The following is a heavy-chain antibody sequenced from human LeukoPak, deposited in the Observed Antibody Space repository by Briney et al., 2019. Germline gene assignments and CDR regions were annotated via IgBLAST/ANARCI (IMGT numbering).Heavy chain of an antibody. V-gene: IGHV3-30*02. CDR1: GFIFSSYG. CDR3: AKSGYNRFDY. D-gene: IGHD5-24*01. J-gene: IGHJ4*02. Sequence: PGGSLRLSCAASGFIFSSYGMSWVRQAPGKGLEWVAYLQYDRTNVQYADSVRGRFTISRDNSKNTLYLQMNSLRAEDTAVYYCAKSGYNRFDYWGQRTLVTVSS. CDR2: LQYDRTNV.